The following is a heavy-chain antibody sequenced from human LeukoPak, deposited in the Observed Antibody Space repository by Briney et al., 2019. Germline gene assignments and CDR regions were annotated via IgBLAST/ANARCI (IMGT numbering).Heavy chain of an antibody. D-gene: IGHD7-27*01. CDR3: ATNSNWGPGHY. CDR1: GFTVSSNY. CDR2: IYSGAGT. Sequence: PGGSLRLSCAASGFTVSSNYMSWVRQAPGQGLEWVSLIYSGAGTYYADSVKGRFTISRDNSKNTLYLQMNNLRVEDTAMYYCATNSNWGPGHYWGQGTLVTVSS. V-gene: IGHV3-53*01. J-gene: IGHJ4*02.